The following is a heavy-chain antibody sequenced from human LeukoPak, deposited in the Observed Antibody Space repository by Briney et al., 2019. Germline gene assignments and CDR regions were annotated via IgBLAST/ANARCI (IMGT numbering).Heavy chain of an antibody. D-gene: IGHD3-3*01. J-gene: IGHJ3*02. CDR1: GFTFSSYS. CDR3: ARDLTYYDFWSGYLDAFDI. Sequence: GGSLRLSCAASGFTFSSYSMNWVRQAPGKGLEWVSSISSSSSYIYYADSVKGRFTISRDNAKNSLYLQMNSLRAEDTAVYYCARDLTYYDFWSGYLDAFDIWGQGTMVTVSS. CDR2: ISSSSSYI. V-gene: IGHV3-21*01.